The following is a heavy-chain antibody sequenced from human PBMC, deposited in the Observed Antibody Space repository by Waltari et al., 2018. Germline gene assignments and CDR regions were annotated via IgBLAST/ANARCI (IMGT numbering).Heavy chain of an antibody. Sequence: QVQLVQSGAEVKKPGSSVKVSCKASGGTFSSSAISWVRQAPGHGLEWMGRIIPIFGTANYAQKFQGRVTITADKSTSTAYMELSSLRSEDTAVYYCAREMEDIVVVVAATPGGAFDIWGQGTMVTVSS. CDR3: AREMEDIVVVVAATPGGAFDI. J-gene: IGHJ3*02. CDR2: IIPIFGTA. CDR1: GGTFSSSA. D-gene: IGHD2-15*01. V-gene: IGHV1-69*08.